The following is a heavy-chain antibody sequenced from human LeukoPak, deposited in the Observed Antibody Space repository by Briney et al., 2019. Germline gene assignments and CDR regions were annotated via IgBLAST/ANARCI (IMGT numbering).Heavy chain of an antibody. CDR3: ARQRWGDYGRVDY. V-gene: IGHV4-39*01. J-gene: IGHJ4*02. D-gene: IGHD4/OR15-4a*01. CDR1: GGSIRSSSYY. Sequence: SETLSLTCTVPGGSIRSSSYYWGWIRQPPGKGPEWIGSIYYSGSTYYNPSLKSRVTISVDTSKNQFSLNLNSVTAADTAVYYCARQRWGDYGRVDYWGQGTLVTVSS. CDR2: IYYSGST.